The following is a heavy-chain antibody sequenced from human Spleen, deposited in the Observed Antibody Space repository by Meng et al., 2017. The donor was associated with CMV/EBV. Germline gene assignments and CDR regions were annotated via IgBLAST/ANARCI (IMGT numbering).Heavy chain of an antibody. CDR3: ARVLLRGSSSWFRAPRYYYGMDV. J-gene: IGHJ6*02. Sequence: GESLKISCVASGFIFRRYGMHWVRQAPGKGLEWLAFTSYDGTDKYDADSVKGRFIISRDNSKNTLYLQMNSLRAEDTAVYYCARVLLRGSSSWFRAPRYYYGMDVWGQGTTVTVSS. CDR1: GFIFRRYG. CDR2: TSYDGTDK. D-gene: IGHD6-13*01. V-gene: IGHV3-30-3*01.